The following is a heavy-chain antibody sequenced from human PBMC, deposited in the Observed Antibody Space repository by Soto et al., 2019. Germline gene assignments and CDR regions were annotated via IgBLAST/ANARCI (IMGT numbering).Heavy chain of an antibody. J-gene: IGHJ4*02. D-gene: IGHD6-19*01. CDR2: INPSGGST. V-gene: IGHV1-46*01. Sequence: ASLNVSFKASGYIFTTYHIHLVLQAPGQGLEWMGTINPSGGSTSYAQRFQGRVTMTRDTSTSTVYVEVSSLRYEDTALYYCARGDSNGWYFDYWGQGHMVPVSS. CDR1: GYIFTTYH. CDR3: ARGDSNGWYFDY.